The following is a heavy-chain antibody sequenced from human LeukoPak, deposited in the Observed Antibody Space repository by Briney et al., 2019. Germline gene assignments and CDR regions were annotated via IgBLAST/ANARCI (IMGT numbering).Heavy chain of an antibody. CDR1: GYTFTSYD. V-gene: IGHV1-18*01. CDR3: ARGGSGSQALEY. D-gene: IGHD3-10*01. Sequence: ASMKVSCKASGYTFTSYDISWVRQAPGQGLEWMGWISSYSDNTNYAQKLQGRVTMTTDTSTSTAYMELRSLRSDDTAVYYCARGGSGSQALEYWGQGTLVTVSS. J-gene: IGHJ4*02. CDR2: ISSYSDNT.